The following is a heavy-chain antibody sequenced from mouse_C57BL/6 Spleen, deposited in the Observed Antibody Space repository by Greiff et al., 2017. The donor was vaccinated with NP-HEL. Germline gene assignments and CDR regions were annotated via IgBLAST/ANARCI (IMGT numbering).Heavy chain of an antibody. V-gene: IGHV5-17*01. Sequence: EVQLVESGGGLVKPGGSLKLSCAASGFTFSDYGMHWVRQAPEKGLEWVAYISSGSSTIYYADTVKGRFTISRDNAKNTLFLQMTSLRSEDTAMYYCAVLDGGYMDYWGQGTSVTVSS. CDR3: AVLDGGYMDY. J-gene: IGHJ4*01. CDR1: GFTFSDYG. CDR2: ISSGSSTI.